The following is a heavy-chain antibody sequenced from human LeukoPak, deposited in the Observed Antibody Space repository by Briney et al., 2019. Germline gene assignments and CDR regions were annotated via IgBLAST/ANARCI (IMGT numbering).Heavy chain of an antibody. D-gene: IGHD3-10*01. CDR1: GFTFSSYS. V-gene: IGHV3-21*01. J-gene: IGHJ4*02. Sequence: GGSLRLSCAASGFTFSSYSMNWVRQAPGKGLEWVSSISSSSSYIYYADSVKGRFTISRDNAKNSLYLQMNSLRAEDMAVYYCASTGRSLPGYWGQGTLVTVSS. CDR2: ISSSSSYI. CDR3: ASTGRSLPGY.